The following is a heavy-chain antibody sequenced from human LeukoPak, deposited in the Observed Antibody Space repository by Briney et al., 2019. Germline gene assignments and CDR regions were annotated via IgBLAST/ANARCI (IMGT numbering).Heavy chain of an antibody. CDR1: GFTSSSYA. CDR2: ISGSGGST. D-gene: IGHD2-15*01. J-gene: IGHJ4*02. V-gene: IGHV3-23*01. Sequence: GGSLRLSCAASGFTSSSYAMSWVRQAPGKGLEWVSAISGSGGSTYYADSVKGRFTISRDNSKNTLYLQMNSLRAEDTAVYYCAKDRCSGGSCYFDYWGQGTLVTVSS. CDR3: AKDRCSGGSCYFDY.